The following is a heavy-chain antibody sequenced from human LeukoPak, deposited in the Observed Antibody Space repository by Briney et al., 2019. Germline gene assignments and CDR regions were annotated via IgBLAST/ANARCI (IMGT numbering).Heavy chain of an antibody. CDR2: INPNSGGT. CDR1: GYTFTGYY. J-gene: IGHJ6*03. Sequence: ASVKVSCKASGYTFTGYYMHWVRQAPGQGLEWMGWINPNSGGTNYAQKFQGRVTMTEDTSTDTAYMELSSLRSEDTAVYYCATKQGPQRDYYDSSGYQSSKDYYYYYMDVWGKGTTVTISS. D-gene: IGHD3-22*01. V-gene: IGHV1-2*02. CDR3: ATKQGPQRDYYDSSGYQSSKDYYYYYMDV.